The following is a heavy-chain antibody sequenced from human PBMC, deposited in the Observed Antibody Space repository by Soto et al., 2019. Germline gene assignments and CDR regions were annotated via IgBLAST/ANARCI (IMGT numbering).Heavy chain of an antibody. CDR3: ARDPTIFGVVRDHWFDP. D-gene: IGHD3-3*01. CDR1: GGTFSSYA. V-gene: IGHV1-69*01. CDR2: IIPIFGTA. Sequence: QVQLVQSGAEVKKPGSSVKVSCKASGGTFSSYAISWVRQAPGQGLEWMGGIIPIFGTANYAQKFQGRVTITADESTSTAYMELRSLRSEDTAVYYWARDPTIFGVVRDHWFDPWGQGTLVTVSS. J-gene: IGHJ5*02.